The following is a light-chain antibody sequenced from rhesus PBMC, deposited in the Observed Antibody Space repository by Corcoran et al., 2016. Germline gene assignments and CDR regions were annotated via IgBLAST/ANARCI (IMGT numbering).Light chain of an antibody. CDR1: QGISSW. CDR2: KAS. CDR3: LQYSSSPHS. V-gene: IGKV1-22*01. Sequence: DIQMTQSPSSLSASVGDKVTITCRASQGISSWLAWYPQKPGKAPKLLIYKASSLQSGVPSRVSGSGSGTDFTLTISSLQPEEFATYYCLQYSSSPHSFGQGTKVEIK. J-gene: IGKJ2*01.